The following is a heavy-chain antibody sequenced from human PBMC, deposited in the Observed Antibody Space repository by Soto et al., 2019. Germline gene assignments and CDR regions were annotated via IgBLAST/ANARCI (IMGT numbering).Heavy chain of an antibody. CDR3: ARNRYGGYDFDY. V-gene: IGHV4-4*02. D-gene: IGHD5-12*01. CDR1: SDSITSSNW. CDR2: VSHSGST. J-gene: IGHJ4*02. Sequence: QVQLQESGPGLVKPSGTLSLTCAVSSDSITSSNWWSWVRQSPGKGLEWIGEVSHSGSTNYIPSLKSRVTISVDKSRKQFSLRLNSVTAADTAVYYCARNRYGGYDFDYRGQGTLVTVSS.